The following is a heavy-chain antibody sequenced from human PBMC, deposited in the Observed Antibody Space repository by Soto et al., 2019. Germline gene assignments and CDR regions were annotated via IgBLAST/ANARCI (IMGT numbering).Heavy chain of an antibody. CDR2: INPSGGSA. J-gene: IGHJ3*02. CDR3: ARDGPYTGARQDAFDI. Sequence: DSVKVSCKASGYTFTGYYMHWVRQAPGQGLEWMGRINPSGGSASYAQKFQGRVTMARDTSTSTVYMELSSLRSEDTAVYYCARDGPYTGARQDAFDIWGQGTMVTVSS. CDR1: GYTFTGYY. D-gene: IGHD4-4*01. V-gene: IGHV1-46*01.